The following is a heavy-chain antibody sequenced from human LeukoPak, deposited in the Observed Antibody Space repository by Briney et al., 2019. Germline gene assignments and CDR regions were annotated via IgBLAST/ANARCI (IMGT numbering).Heavy chain of an antibody. CDR3: AKLVGATVTSDY. CDR2: IDHIGYTA. J-gene: IGHJ4*02. V-gene: IGHV3-23*01. D-gene: IGHD4-17*01. CDR1: GFTFRSNV. Sequence: PGGSLRLSCAASGFTFRSNVMTWVRQTPGKGLEWISAIDHIGYTAYYADSVKGRFTISRDNSNNTLYLLMNSLRAEDTAVYYCAKLVGATVTSDYWGQGTLVTVSS.